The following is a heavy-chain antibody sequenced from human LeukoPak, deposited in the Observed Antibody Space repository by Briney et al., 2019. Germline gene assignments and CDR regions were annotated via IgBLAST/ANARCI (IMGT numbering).Heavy chain of an antibody. D-gene: IGHD1-20*01. CDR3: ARVSYLEVVDY. J-gene: IGHJ4*02. CDR2: ISPSGST. Sequence: PSETLSLTCTVSGGSINGGNYYWTWLRQPAGKGLEWIRRISPSGSTNNKPSLTGRAPISVDTSKNQFSLKLTVLNAADTPVYYCARVSYLEVVDYWGGETLVTVSS. V-gene: IGHV4-61*02. CDR1: GGSINGGNYY.